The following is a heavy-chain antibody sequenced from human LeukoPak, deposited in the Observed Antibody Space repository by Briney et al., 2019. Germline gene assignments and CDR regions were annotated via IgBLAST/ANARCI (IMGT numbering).Heavy chain of an antibody. CDR3: AKEVGASSSNYYYGMDV. V-gene: IGHV3-30*18. CDR2: ISYDGGSK. D-gene: IGHD6-13*01. CDR1: GFTFSSYG. Sequence: GGSLRPSCAASGFTFSSYGMHWVRQAPGKGLEWVAVISYDGGSKYYADSVKGRFTISRDNSKNTLYLQMNSLRAEDTAVYYCAKEVGASSSNYYYGMDVWGQGTTVTVSS. J-gene: IGHJ6*02.